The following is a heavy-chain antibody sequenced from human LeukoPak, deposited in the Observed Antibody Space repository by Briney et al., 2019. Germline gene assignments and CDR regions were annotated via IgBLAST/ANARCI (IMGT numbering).Heavy chain of an antibody. V-gene: IGHV3-23*01. CDR1: GFIFSSYA. D-gene: IGHD3-16*01. Sequence: GGSLRLSCVASGFIFSSYAMSWVRRAPARGLEWVSSLRGDGDTFYADSVKGQFTLSRDESRNTVYLHLTNLRVEDTAVYYCAKASWVSTADAVLWGQGTVVTVSS. J-gene: IGHJ4*02. CDR2: LRGDGDT. CDR3: AKASWVSTADAVL.